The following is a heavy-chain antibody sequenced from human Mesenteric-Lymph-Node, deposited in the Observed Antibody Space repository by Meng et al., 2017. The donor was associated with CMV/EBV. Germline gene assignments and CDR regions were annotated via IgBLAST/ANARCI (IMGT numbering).Heavy chain of an antibody. J-gene: IGHJ4*02. CDR3: ARDNGCGGDCYCDY. D-gene: IGHD2-21*01. CDR2: INPNSGGT. V-gene: IGHV1-2*02. CDR1: GYTFTGYY. Sequence: ASVKVSCKASGYTFTGYYMHWVRQAPGQGLEWMGWINPNSGGTNYAQKFQGRVTMTRDTSISTAYMELSRLRSDDMAVYYCARDNGCGGDCYCDYWGQGTLVTVSS.